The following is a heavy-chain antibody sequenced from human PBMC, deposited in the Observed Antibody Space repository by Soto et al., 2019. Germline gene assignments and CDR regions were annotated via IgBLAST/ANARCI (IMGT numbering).Heavy chain of an antibody. J-gene: IGHJ5*02. CDR3: ARMETFGSLNWFDP. CDR1: GYSLTNND. D-gene: IGHD3-16*01. V-gene: IGHV1-8*01. Sequence: ASMKVSCKASGYSLTNNDVRWVRQATGQGLEWMGWMNPGSGDTGYAQKFQGRVTMTRDISIATAYMELSSLRSDDTAIYYCARMETFGSLNWFDPWGQGTLVTVS. CDR2: MNPGSGDT.